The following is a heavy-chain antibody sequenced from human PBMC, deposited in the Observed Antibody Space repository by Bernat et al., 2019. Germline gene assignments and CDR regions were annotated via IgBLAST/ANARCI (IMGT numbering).Heavy chain of an antibody. CDR1: GFTFSSYG. J-gene: IGHJ4*02. V-gene: IGHV3-30*03. Sequence: QVQLVESGGGVVQPGRSLRLSCAASGFTFSSYGMHWVRQAPGKGLEWVAVISYDGSNKYYADSVKGRFTISRDNSKNTLYLQMNSLRAEDTAVYYCAREGGYSYGYSGSFDYWGQGTLVTVSS. D-gene: IGHD5-18*01. CDR2: ISYDGSNK. CDR3: AREGGYSYGYSGSFDY.